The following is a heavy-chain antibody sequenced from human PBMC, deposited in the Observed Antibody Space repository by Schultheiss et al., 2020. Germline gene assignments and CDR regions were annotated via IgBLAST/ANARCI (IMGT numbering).Heavy chain of an antibody. J-gene: IGHJ5*02. CDR3: VRGQIAARLST. V-gene: IGHV4-34*01. D-gene: IGHD6-6*01. Sequence: SETLSLTCAVYGGSFSGYYWSWIRQPPGKGLEWIGEIYHSGSTNYNPSLKSRVTISVDRSKNQFSLNLRSVTAADTAVYYCVRGQIAARLSTWGKGTLVTVAS. CDR2: IYHSGST. CDR1: GGSFSGYY.